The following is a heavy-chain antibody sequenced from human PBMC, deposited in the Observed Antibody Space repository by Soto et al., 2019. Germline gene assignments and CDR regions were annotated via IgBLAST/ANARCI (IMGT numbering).Heavy chain of an antibody. CDR1: GSTFSNFA. CDR2: ISATGRST. J-gene: IGHJ4*02. CDR3: AQDGLLWFGELFGDY. D-gene: IGHD3-10*01. V-gene: IGHV3-23*01. Sequence: GGSLRLSCEASGSTFSNFAMSWVRQAPGRGLEWVAGISATGRSTYYADSVKGRFTISRDNSKNTLFMQMNSLRVEDTAIYYCAQDGLLWFGELFGDYWGQGTLVTVSS.